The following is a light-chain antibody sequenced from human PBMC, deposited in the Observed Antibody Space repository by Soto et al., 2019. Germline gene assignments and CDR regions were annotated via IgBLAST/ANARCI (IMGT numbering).Light chain of an antibody. CDR2: GAS. CDR3: QQYGSSPIT. CDR1: QSVSSSY. V-gene: IGKV3-20*01. Sequence: EIVLTQSPGTLSLSPGERATLSCRASQSVSSSYLAWYQQKPGQAPRLLIYGASSSATSIPDRFSGSGSGTDFPLTINRLEPEDFAVYYCQQYGSSPITFGLGTRREIK. J-gene: IGKJ5*01.